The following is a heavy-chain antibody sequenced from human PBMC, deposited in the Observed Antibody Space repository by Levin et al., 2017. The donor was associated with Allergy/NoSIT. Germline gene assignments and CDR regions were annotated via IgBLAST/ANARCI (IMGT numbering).Heavy chain of an antibody. CDR3: ARDTMVQVSHAFDI. CDR2: IIPIFGTA. D-gene: IGHD3-10*01. Sequence: VASVKVSCKASGGTFSSYAISWVRQAPGQGLEWMGGIIPIFGTANYAQKFQGRVTITADESTSTAYMELSSLRSEDTAVYYCARDTMVQVSHAFDIWGQGTMVTVSS. J-gene: IGHJ3*02. V-gene: IGHV1-69*13. CDR1: GGTFSSYA.